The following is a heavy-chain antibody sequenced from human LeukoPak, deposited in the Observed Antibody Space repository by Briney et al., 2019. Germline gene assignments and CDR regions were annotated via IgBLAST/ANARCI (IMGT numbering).Heavy chain of an antibody. J-gene: IGHJ4*02. CDR3: ARVLGDYVWGSYELYFDY. D-gene: IGHD3-16*01. V-gene: IGHV1-46*01. CDR2: INPSGGST. Sequence: ASVKVSCKASGYTFTSYYMHWVRQAPGQGLEWMGIINPSGGSTSYAQKFQGRVTMTTDTSTSTAYMELRSLRSDDTAVYYCARVLGDYVWGSYELYFDYWGQGTLVTVSS. CDR1: GYTFTSYY.